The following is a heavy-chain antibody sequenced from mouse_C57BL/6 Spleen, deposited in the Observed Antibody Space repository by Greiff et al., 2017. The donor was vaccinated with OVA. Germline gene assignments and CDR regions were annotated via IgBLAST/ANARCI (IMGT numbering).Heavy chain of an antibody. CDR2: SRNKANDYTT. V-gene: IGHV7-1*01. CDR3: ARDADYGSSYWYFDV. J-gene: IGHJ1*03. D-gene: IGHD1-1*01. Sequence: VQLVESGGGLVQSGRSLRLSCATSGFTFSDFYMEWVRQAPGKGLEWIAASRNKANDYTTEYSASVKGRFIVSRDTSQSILYLQMNALRAEDTAIYYCARDADYGSSYWYFDVWGTGTTVTVSS. CDR1: GFTFSDFY.